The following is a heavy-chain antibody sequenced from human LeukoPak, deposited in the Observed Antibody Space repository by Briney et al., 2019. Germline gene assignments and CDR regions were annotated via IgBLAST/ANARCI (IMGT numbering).Heavy chain of an antibody. D-gene: IGHD2-15*01. J-gene: IGHJ4*02. Sequence: ASVKVSCKASGYTFTGYYMHWVRQAPGQGLEWMGWINPNSGGTNYAQKFQGRVTMTRDTSISTAYMELSRLRSDDTAVYYCARGYCSGGSCGAPFDYWGQGTLVTVSS. CDR2: INPNSGGT. CDR1: GYTFTGYY. CDR3: ARGYCSGGSCGAPFDY. V-gene: IGHV1-2*02.